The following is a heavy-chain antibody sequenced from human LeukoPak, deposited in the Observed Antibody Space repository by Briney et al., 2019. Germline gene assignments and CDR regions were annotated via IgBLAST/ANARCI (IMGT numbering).Heavy chain of an antibody. CDR2: IGGGGGDT. J-gene: IGHJ4*02. CDR3: ARSQPSVRRFDY. CDR1: GFTFSDFA. D-gene: IGHD2-2*01. V-gene: IGHV3-23*01. Sequence: GGSLRLSCAASGFTFSDFAMFWVRQAPGKGPEWVSAIGGGGGDTYYADSVKGRFTISRDNSGDMLYLQMNRLRVEDTALYYCARSQPSVRRFDYWGQGTLVTVSS.